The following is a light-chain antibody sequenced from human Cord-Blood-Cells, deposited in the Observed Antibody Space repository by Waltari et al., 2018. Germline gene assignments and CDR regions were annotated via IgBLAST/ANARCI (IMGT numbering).Light chain of an antibody. CDR2: EGS. V-gene: IGLV2-23*01. Sequence: QSALTPPASVSGSPGQSIPISCTGTSSDVGSYNLVSWYQQHPGKAPNLRIYEGSKRPSGVSNRFSGSKSCNTASLTISGRQAEDEADYYCCSYAGSSTYVFGTGTKVTVL. CDR1: SSDVGSYNL. CDR3: CSYAGSSTYV. J-gene: IGLJ1*01.